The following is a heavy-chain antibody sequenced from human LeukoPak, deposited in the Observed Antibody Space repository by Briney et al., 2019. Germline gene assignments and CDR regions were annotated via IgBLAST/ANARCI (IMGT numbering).Heavy chain of an antibody. J-gene: IGHJ4*02. D-gene: IGHD3-22*01. CDR3: ARFKGMGYYDSSGLYYFDY. CDR1: GGTFSSYA. V-gene: IGHV1-2*02. CDR2: INPNSGGT. Sequence: ASVKVSCKASGGTFSSYAISWVRQAPGQGLEWMGWINPNSGGTNYAQKFQGRVTMTRDTSISTAYMELSRLRSDDTAVYYCARFKGMGYYDSSGLYYFDYWGQGTLVTVSS.